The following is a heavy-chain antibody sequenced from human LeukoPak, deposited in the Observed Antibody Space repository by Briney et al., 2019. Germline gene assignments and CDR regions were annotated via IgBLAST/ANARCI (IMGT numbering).Heavy chain of an antibody. Sequence: SETLSLTCAVYGGSFSGFYWSWIRQPPGKGLEWIGEINHSGSTYYNPSLNSRVTISVDTSKNQFSLNLSSVTAADTAVYYCARLITAFQAFDSWGQGTLVTVSS. CDR2: INHSGST. CDR1: GGSFSGFY. V-gene: IGHV4-34*01. J-gene: IGHJ4*02. D-gene: IGHD3-16*01. CDR3: ARLITAFQAFDS.